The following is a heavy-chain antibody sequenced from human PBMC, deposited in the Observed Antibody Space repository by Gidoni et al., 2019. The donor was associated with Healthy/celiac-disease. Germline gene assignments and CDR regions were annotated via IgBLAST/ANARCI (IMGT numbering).Heavy chain of an antibody. D-gene: IGHD5-18*01. CDR3: ARVSGYSYYYYMDV. V-gene: IGHV3-21*01. CDR2: ISSSSSYI. J-gene: IGHJ6*03. Sequence: EVQLVESGGGLVKPAGSLRLSCAASGFTFSSYSMNWVRQAPGKGLEWVSSISSSSSYIYYADSVKGRFTISRDNAKNSLYLQMNSLRAEDTAVYYCARVSGYSYYYYMDVWGKGTTVTVSS. CDR1: GFTFSSYS.